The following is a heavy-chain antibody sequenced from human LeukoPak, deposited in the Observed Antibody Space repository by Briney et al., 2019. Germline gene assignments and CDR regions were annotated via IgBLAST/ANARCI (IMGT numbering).Heavy chain of an antibody. CDR2: IYTSGST. J-gene: IGHJ5*02. Sequence: SETLSLTCTVSGGSISSYYWSWLRQPAGKGLEWIGRIYTSGSTNYNPSLTSRVTMSVDTSKNQFSLKLSSVTAADTAVYYCARDGIVVVPAAIAANWFDPWGQGTLVTVSS. V-gene: IGHV4-4*07. D-gene: IGHD2-2*01. CDR1: GGSISSYY. CDR3: ARDGIVVVPAAIAANWFDP.